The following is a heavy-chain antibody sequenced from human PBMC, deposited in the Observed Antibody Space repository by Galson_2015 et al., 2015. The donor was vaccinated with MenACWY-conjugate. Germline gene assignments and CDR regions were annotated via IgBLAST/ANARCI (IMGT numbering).Heavy chain of an antibody. CDR1: GGSISSSSYF. J-gene: IGHJ3*02. CDR2: ISYSGST. V-gene: IGHV4-39*01. D-gene: IGHD4-23*01. CDR3: ARRSARLTLGAFDI. Sequence: ETLSLTCTVSGGSISSSSYFWGWIRQPPGKGLEWIGTISYSGSTHYNPSLNNRVTVSADTSKNQFSLNVNSVTAADTALYYCARRSARLTLGAFDIRGQGTMVTVSS.